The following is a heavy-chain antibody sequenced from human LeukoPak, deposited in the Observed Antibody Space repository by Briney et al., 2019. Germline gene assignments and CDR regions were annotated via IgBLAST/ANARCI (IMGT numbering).Heavy chain of an antibody. CDR2: ITDDSKTM. Sequence: GGSLRLSCVASGFTFDTYSMNWIRQAPGKGLEWTSYITDDSKTMYYADSVKGRFTISRDNAKNALYLQMNSLRGEDTAVYYCVARGGWARFDYWGQGTLVTVSS. CDR3: VARGGWARFDY. V-gene: IGHV3-48*04. D-gene: IGHD6-19*01. CDR1: GFTFDTYS. J-gene: IGHJ4*02.